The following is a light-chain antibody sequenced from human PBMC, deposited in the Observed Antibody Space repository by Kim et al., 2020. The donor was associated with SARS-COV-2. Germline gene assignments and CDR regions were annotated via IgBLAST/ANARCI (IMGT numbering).Light chain of an antibody. J-gene: IGLJ1*01. CDR2: NNG. CDR1: SSNIGTNL. CDR3: LTWDDSLNGYV. Sequence: QSALTQPPSASGTPGQRVTISCSGSSSNIGTNLVNWYQQFPGTAPKLLIYNNGQRPSGVPDRFLGSKSGTSASLTISGLQSADEADYYCLTWDDSLNGYVFGTGTKVTVL. V-gene: IGLV1-44*01.